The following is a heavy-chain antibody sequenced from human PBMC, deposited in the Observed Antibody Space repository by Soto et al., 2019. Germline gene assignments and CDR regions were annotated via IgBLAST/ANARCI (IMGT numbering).Heavy chain of an antibody. Sequence: QVQLVQSGAEVKNPGASVKVSCKASGSPFPSFDINWVRQATGQGLEWMGWMNPNSGNTGYAEKFQGRVTMTRNTSISTAYMELSSLRSEDTAVYYCAVYGGNRYWYFDLWGRGTLVTVSS. D-gene: IGHD4-17*01. CDR3: AVYGGNRYWYFDL. CDR1: GSPFPSFD. V-gene: IGHV1-8*01. J-gene: IGHJ2*01. CDR2: MNPNSGNT.